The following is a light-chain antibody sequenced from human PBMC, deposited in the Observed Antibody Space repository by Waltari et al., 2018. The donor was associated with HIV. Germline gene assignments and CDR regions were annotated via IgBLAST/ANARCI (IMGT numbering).Light chain of an antibody. J-gene: IGLJ1*01. CDR3: SSYTSSSTLV. CDR2: EVI. V-gene: IGLV2-14*01. CDR1: SSDVGGYNY. Sequence: QSALTQPASVSGSPGQSITISCTGTSSDVGGYNYVSWYQQHPGKTPKLMIYEVINRPSGVSNRFAGSKSGNTASLTISGLQAEDEADYYCSSYTSSSTLVCGTGTKVTVL.